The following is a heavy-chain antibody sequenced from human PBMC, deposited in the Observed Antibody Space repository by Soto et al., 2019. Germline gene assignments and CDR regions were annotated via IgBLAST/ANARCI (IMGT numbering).Heavy chain of an antibody. CDR3: AKDFSLYSSGWYYYVH. CDR1: GFTFSTYA. V-gene: IGHV3-23*01. J-gene: IGHJ4*02. Sequence: GSLRLSCAASGFTFSTYAISWVRQAPGKGLEWVSAISGSGGSTYYADSVKGRFTISRDNSKNTLYLQMNSLRAEDTAVYYCAKDFSLYSSGWYYYVHCGQRRLVSVS. CDR2: ISGSGGST. D-gene: IGHD6-19*01.